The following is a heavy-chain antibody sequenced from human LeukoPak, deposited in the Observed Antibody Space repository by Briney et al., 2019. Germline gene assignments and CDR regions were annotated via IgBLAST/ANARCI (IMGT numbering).Heavy chain of an antibody. Sequence: GGSLRLSCAASGFTVSNNYMTWVRQAPGKGLEWVSVIYSGGNTYYADSVKGRFTISRDNSENTLYLQMNSLRAEDTAVYYCARDLACDYWGQGTLVTVSS. V-gene: IGHV3-66*01. CDR1: GFTVSNNY. J-gene: IGHJ4*02. CDR3: ARDLACDY. CDR2: IYSGGNT.